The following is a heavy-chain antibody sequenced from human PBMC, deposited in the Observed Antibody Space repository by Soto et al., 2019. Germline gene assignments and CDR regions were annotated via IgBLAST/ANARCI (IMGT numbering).Heavy chain of an antibody. CDR1: GFPFNSYD. J-gene: IGHJ4*02. D-gene: IGHD3-16*01. Sequence: QVQLVESGGDVVQPGRSLRLSCAASGFPFNSYDMHWVRQAPGKGLEWVAVISYEGGNKNYADYVKGRFTIYRDNSQNTLYLQMSSLRAEDTAVYYCARSEGGSYPYFEYWGQGTLVTVSS. CDR3: ARSEGGSYPYFEY. V-gene: IGHV3-30*03. CDR2: ISYEGGNK.